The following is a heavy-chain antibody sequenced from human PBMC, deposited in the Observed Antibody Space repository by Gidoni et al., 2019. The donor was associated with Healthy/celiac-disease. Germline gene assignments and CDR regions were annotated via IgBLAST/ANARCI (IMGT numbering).Heavy chain of an antibody. V-gene: IGHV3-23*01. CDR1: GFTFSSDA. D-gene: IGHD3-10*01. CDR2: ISGSGGST. J-gene: IGHJ4*02. Sequence: EVQLLESGGGLVQPGGSLRLRCAASGFTFSSDAMSWVRQAPGQGLVWFSAISGSGGSTDYADSVKGLFTISRDNSKNTLYLQMNSLRAEDTAVYYCAKDVLLWFGELFSPGFDYWGQGTLVTVSS. CDR3: AKDVLLWFGELFSPGFDY.